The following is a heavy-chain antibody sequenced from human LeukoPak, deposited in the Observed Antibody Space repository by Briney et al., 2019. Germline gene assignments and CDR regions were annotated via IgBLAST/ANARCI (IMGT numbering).Heavy chain of an antibody. CDR2: ISSSSSTI. V-gene: IGHV3-48*04. Sequence: GGSLRLSCAASGFTFSSYSMNWVRQAPGKGLEWVSYISSSSSTIYYADSVKGRFTISRDNAKNSLYLQMNSLRAEDTAVYYCARDRHYSDSSGYLTSSYYYMDVWGKGTTVTVSS. CDR3: ARDRHYSDSSGYLTSSYYYMDV. CDR1: GFTFSSYS. D-gene: IGHD3-22*01. J-gene: IGHJ6*03.